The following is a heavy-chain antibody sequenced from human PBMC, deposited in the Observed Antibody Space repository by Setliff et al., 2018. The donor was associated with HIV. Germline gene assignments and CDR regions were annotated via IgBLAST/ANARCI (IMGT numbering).Heavy chain of an antibody. CDR3: ARLGYSIDLRRLDY. V-gene: IGHV4-39*01. CDR1: GGSISNKTHY. CDR2: IYYSGST. D-gene: IGHD6-13*01. Sequence: SETLSLTCTVSGGSISNKTHYWGWIRQPPGRGLEWIGSIYYSGSTYYNPSLKSRLTISIDTSKNQFSLKLNSVTATDTALYYCARLGYSIDLRRLDYWGQGAQVTVPQ. J-gene: IGHJ4*02.